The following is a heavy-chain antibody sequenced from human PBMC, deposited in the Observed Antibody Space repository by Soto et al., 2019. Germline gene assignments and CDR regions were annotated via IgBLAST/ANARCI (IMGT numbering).Heavy chain of an antibody. Sequence: ASVKVSCKASGYTFTGYYMHWVRQAPGQGLEWMGWINPNSGGTNYAQKFQGWVTMTRDTSISTAYMELSRLRSDDTAVYYCARINCSSSSGYFDYWGQGTLVTVSS. CDR2: INPNSGGT. J-gene: IGHJ4*02. CDR3: ARINCSSSSGYFDY. CDR1: GYTFTGYY. V-gene: IGHV1-2*04. D-gene: IGHD6-6*01.